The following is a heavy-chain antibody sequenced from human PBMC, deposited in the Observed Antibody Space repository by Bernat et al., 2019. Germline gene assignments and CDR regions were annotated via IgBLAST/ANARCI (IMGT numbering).Heavy chain of an antibody. CDR1: GFTFRNYG. J-gene: IGHJ4*02. D-gene: IGHD6-19*01. CDR3: ATVRGYGSSAWHEEC. V-gene: IGHV3-33*01. Sequence: QVQLVESGGGVVQPGTSLRLSCAASGFTFRNYGMFWMRQAPGKGLEWVALIWYDGSNKYHADSVKGRFTISRDNSRNTLYLQMTSLRADDTAVYFCATVRGYGSSAWHEECWGRGTPVTVSS. CDR2: IWYDGSNK.